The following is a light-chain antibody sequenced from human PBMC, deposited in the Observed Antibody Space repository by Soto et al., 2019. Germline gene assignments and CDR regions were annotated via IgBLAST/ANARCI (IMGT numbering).Light chain of an antibody. CDR2: SNN. CDR1: SANIGSNT. CDR3: AAWDDSLNGYV. Sequence: QAVLTQPPSASVTPGQRVTISCSGSSANIGSNTVNWYQQLPGTAPKLLIYSNNQRPSGVPDRFSGSKSGTSASLAISGLQSEDEADYYCAAWDDSLNGYVFXTGPKVTVL. V-gene: IGLV1-44*01. J-gene: IGLJ1*01.